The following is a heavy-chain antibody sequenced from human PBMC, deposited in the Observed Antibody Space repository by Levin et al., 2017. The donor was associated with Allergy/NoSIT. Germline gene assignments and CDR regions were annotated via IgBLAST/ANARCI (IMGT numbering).Heavy chain of an antibody. CDR1: GGSISSSSYY. CDR3: ARESRFLEWLLDYYYYYGMDG. Sequence: SETLSLTCTVSGGSISSSSYYWGWIRQPPGKGLEWIGSIYYSGSTYYNPSLKSRVTISVDTSKNQFSLKLSSVTAADTAVYYCARESRFLEWLLDYYYYYGMDGWGQGTTVTVSS. J-gene: IGHJ6*02. D-gene: IGHD3-3*01. V-gene: IGHV4-39*07. CDR2: IYYSGST.